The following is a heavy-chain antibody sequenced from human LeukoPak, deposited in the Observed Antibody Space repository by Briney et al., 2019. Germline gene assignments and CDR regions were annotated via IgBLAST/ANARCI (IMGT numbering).Heavy chain of an antibody. Sequence: PSGGSLRLSCAASGFTFSSYSMNWVRQAPGKGPEWVSYISSSSSTIYYTDSVKGRFTISRDNAKNSLYLQMNSLRAEDTAVYYCARVIVTNYYYYMDVWGKGTTVTVSS. J-gene: IGHJ6*03. CDR1: GFTFSSYS. D-gene: IGHD3-22*01. CDR2: ISSSSSTI. CDR3: ARVIVTNYYYYMDV. V-gene: IGHV3-48*01.